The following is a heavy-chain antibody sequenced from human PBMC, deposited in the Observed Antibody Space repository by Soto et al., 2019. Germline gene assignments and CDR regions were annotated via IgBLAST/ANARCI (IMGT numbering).Heavy chain of an antibody. CDR1: GYTFTSYG. D-gene: IGHD3-10*01. CDR3: ARDRVDRELLWFGELLTHHYGMDV. Sequence: ASVKVSCKASGYTFTSYGISWVRQAHGQGLEWMGWISAYNGNTNYAQKLQGRVTMTTDTSTSTAYMELRSLRSDDTAVYCCARDRVDRELLWFGELLTHHYGMDVWGQGTTVTVSS. V-gene: IGHV1-18*04. CDR2: ISAYNGNT. J-gene: IGHJ6*02.